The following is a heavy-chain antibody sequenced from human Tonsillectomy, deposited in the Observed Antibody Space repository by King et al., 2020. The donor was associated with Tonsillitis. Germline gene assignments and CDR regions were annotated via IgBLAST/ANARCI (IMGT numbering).Heavy chain of an antibody. CDR2: INTNTGNP. CDR1: GYTFTSYA. Sequence: QLVQSGSELKKPGASVKVSCKASGYTFTSYAMNWVRQAPGQGLEWMGWINTNTGNPTYAQGFTGRFVFSLDTSVTTAYLQISSLKAEDTAVYYCAREFNLDRRTTGFRSFYWGQRTLVTVSS. J-gene: IGHJ4*02. D-gene: IGHD1-1*01. V-gene: IGHV7-4-1*02. CDR3: AREFNLDRRTTGFRSFY.